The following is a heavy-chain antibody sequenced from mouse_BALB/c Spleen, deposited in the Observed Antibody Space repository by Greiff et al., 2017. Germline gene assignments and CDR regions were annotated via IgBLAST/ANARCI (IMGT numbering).Heavy chain of an antibody. CDR1: GYTFTSYV. V-gene: IGHV1S56*01. CDR3: ARGDSLLRLRDYAMDY. D-gene: IGHD1-2*01. CDR2: IYPGDGST. Sequence: QVQLQQSGPELVKPGASVKMSCKASGYTFTSYVIHWVKQRPGQGLEWIGWIYPGDGSTKYNEKFKGKTTLTADKSSSTAYMLLSSLTSEDSAIYFCARGDSLLRLRDYAMDYWGQGTSVTVSS. J-gene: IGHJ4*01.